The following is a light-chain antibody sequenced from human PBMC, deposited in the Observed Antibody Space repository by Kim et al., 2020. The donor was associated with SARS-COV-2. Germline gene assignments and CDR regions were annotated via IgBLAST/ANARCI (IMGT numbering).Light chain of an antibody. CDR1: QRVSSS. Sequence: VVSGARATITCRASQRVSSSLSWFQQQPGQTPTRLIFGAASRSTGVPARIRSSGSATEFTLTIISLLQEDFAVYYCHQYYNCPLTFGGGTKVDIK. V-gene: IGKV3-15*01. J-gene: IGKJ4*01. CDR3: HQYYNCPLT. CDR2: GAA.